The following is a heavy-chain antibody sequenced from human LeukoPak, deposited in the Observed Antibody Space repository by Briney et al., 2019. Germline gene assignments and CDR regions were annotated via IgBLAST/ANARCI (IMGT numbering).Heavy chain of an antibody. CDR3: AKRSSSGDSSSWYFDH. CDR2: ISGSGGST. D-gene: IGHD6-13*01. J-gene: IGHJ4*02. CDR1: GFTFSSYA. Sequence: GGSLRLSCAASGFTFSSYAMSWVRQAPGKGLEWVSAISGSGGSTYYADSVKGRFTISRDNSKNTLYPQMNSLRAEDTAVYYCAKRSSSGDSSSWYFDHWGQGTLVTVSS. V-gene: IGHV3-23*01.